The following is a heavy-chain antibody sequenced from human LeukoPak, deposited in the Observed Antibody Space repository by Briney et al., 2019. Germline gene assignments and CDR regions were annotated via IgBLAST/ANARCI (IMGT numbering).Heavy chain of an antibody. V-gene: IGHV3-23*01. D-gene: IGHD1-26*01. CDR2: ISSGGNT. Sequence: PGGSLRLSCAASGFSFSDNAMTWVRQAPGKGLEWVAVISSGGNTKYADSERGRFSISRDNSKNTLYLQMNSLRAEDTAVYYCAKTSGVGATWNYFDYWGQGTLVTVSS. CDR1: GFSFSDNA. CDR3: AKTSGVGATWNYFDY. J-gene: IGHJ4*02.